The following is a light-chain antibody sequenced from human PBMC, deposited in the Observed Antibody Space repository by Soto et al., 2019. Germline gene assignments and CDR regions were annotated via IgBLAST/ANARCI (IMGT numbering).Light chain of an antibody. CDR2: DAS. CDR1: QDINKY. CDR3: QQYDSLPIT. J-gene: IGKJ5*01. Sequence: DIQMTQSPSSLSTSVGDRITITCPASQDINKYLYWYQQKPGKAPKLLIYDASTLETGVPSRFSGSRSGTRFTLTISSLQPEDIATYYCQQYDSLPITLGQGTRLEIK. V-gene: IGKV1-33*01.